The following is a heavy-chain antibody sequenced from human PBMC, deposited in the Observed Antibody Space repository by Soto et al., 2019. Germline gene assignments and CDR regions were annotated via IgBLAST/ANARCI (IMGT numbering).Heavy chain of an antibody. CDR2: ISSNGGST. CDR3: FGYCSGGSCYSNYYYYGMDV. J-gene: IGHJ6*02. Sequence: GSLRLSCSASGFTFSSYAMHWVRQAPGKGLEYVSAISSNGGSTYYADSVKGRFTISRDNSKNTLYLQMSSLRAEDTAVYYCFGYCSGGSCYSNYYYYGMDVWGQGTTVTVSS. CDR1: GFTFSSYA. D-gene: IGHD2-15*01. V-gene: IGHV3-64D*08.